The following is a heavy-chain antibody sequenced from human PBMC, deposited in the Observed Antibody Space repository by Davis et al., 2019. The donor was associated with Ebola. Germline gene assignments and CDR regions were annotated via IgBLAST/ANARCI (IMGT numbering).Heavy chain of an antibody. J-gene: IGHJ4*02. CDR1: GFTFTANS. Sequence: GESLKISCITSGFTFTANSMNWVRQAPGKGLEWISYISSNGGTTYYADFVQGRFTISRDNAKKSLYLQMNSLRDEDTAVYFCVRASSGSYYSVFDNWGQGSLVTVTS. CDR3: VRASSGSYYSVFDN. D-gene: IGHD1-26*01. V-gene: IGHV3-48*02. CDR2: ISSNGGTT.